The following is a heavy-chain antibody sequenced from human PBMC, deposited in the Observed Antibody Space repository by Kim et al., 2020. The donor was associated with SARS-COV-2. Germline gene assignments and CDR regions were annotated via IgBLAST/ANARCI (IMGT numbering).Heavy chain of an antibody. J-gene: IGHJ4*02. D-gene: IGHD3-10*01. CDR3: ARASFGELEEHFDY. CDR2: INPNSGGT. CDR1: GYTFTGYY. Sequence: ASVKVSCKASGYTFTGYYMHWVRQAPGQGLEWMGRINPNSGGTNYAQKFQGRVTMTRDTSISTAYMELSRLRSDDTAVYYCARASFGELEEHFDYWGQGTLVTVSS. V-gene: IGHV1-2*06.